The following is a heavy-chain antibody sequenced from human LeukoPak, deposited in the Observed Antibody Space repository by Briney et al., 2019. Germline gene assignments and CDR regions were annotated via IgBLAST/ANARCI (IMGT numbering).Heavy chain of an antibody. D-gene: IGHD3-16*01. Sequence: EASVKVSCKASGYKFTDDYMHWVRQAPGQGLEFMGRINPDSGFTNYAQKFKGRVTMTRDTSISTAYLEVRSLTSDDTAVYYCAPTAEAYTSWWKVWGQGTLVTVSS. CDR3: APTAEAYTSWWKV. CDR1: GYKFTDDY. J-gene: IGHJ4*02. CDR2: INPDSGFT. V-gene: IGHV1-2*06.